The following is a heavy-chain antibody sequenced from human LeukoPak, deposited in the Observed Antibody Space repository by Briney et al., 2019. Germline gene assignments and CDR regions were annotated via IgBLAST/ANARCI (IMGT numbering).Heavy chain of an antibody. D-gene: IGHD1-26*01. CDR3: AKDLGRYRNNYFDY. J-gene: IGHJ4*02. CDR2: IKQDGSEK. CDR1: GFTFNSYW. V-gene: IGHV3-7*05. Sequence: GGSLRLSCAASGFTFNSYWMSWVRQAPGKGLEWVANIKQDGSEKYYVDSVKGRFTISRDNAKNSLYLQMNSLRAEDTAVYYCAKDLGRYRNNYFDYWGQGTLVTVSS.